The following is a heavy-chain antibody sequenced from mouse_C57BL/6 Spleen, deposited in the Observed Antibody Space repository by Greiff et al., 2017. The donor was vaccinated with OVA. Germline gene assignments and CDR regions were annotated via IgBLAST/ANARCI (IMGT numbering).Heavy chain of an antibody. Sequence: QVQLQQSGAELVKPGASVPLSCKASGYTFTEYTIHWVKQRSGQGLEWIGWFYPGSGSIKYNEKFKDKATLTADNSSSPVYMEYRILTSEDSAVYFCAIHDADGYYVAWFAYWGQGTLVTVSA. D-gene: IGHD2-3*01. CDR1: GYTFTEYT. J-gene: IGHJ3*01. CDR3: AIHDADGYYVAWFAY. V-gene: IGHV1-62-2*01. CDR2: FYPGSGSI.